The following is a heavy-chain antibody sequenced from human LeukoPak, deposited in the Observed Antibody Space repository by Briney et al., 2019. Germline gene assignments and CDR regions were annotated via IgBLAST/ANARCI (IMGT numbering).Heavy chain of an antibody. D-gene: IGHD2-2*01. CDR1: GFPFSNYA. J-gene: IGHJ5*02. V-gene: IGHV3-30*01. CDR2: ISYDGTNK. CDR3: ARDRCSTSRNPPYNWFDP. Sequence: PGGSLRLSCAASGFPFSNYAMHWVRQAPGKGLDWVAVISYDGTNKYFADSVKGRFSISRDNSKNTLYLQMNSLRTEDTAVYYCARDRCSTSRNPPYNWFDPWGQGTLVTVSS.